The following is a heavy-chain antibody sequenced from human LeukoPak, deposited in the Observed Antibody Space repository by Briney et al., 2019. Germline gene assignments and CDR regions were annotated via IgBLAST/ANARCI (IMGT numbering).Heavy chain of an antibody. D-gene: IGHD3-10*01. Sequence: GASVKVSCKASGYTFTSYYMHWVRQAPGQGLEWMGIINPSGGSTSDAQKFQGRVTMTRDTSTSTVYMELSSLRSEDTAVYYCARDQHYDSGSYYVFFPTYFDYWGQGTLVTVSS. J-gene: IGHJ4*02. CDR3: ARDQHYDSGSYYVFFPTYFDY. CDR1: GYTFTSYY. CDR2: INPSGGST. V-gene: IGHV1-46*01.